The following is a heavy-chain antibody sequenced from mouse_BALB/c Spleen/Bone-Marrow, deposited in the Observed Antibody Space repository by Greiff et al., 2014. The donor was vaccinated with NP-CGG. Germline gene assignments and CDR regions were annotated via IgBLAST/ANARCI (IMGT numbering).Heavy chain of an antibody. V-gene: IGHV1-37*01. CDR2: INPYNGDT. D-gene: IGHD2-3*01. CDR3: GRGKDGYYSFDY. J-gene: IGHJ2*01. CDR1: GYSFTDYF. Sequence: EVQLQQSGPELVKPGASVKISCKASGYSFTDYFMNWVKQSHGKSLERIGRINPYNGDTFYNQKFKGKATLTVDKSSSTAHMELLSLTSEDSAVYYCGRGKDGYYSFDYWGQGTTLTVSS.